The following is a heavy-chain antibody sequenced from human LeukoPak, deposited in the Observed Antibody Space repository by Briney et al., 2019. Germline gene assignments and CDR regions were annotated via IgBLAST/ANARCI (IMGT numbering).Heavy chain of an antibody. Sequence: PGGSLRLSCAASGFTFSSYWMSWVRQAPGKGLEWVANIKQDGSEKYYVDSVKGRFTISRDNAKNSLYLQMNSLRAEDTAVYYCARAAYEYVWGSYRHPDYWGQGTLVTVSS. D-gene: IGHD3-16*02. CDR2: IKQDGSEK. J-gene: IGHJ4*02. V-gene: IGHV3-7*01. CDR1: GFTFSSYW. CDR3: ARAAYEYVWGSYRHPDY.